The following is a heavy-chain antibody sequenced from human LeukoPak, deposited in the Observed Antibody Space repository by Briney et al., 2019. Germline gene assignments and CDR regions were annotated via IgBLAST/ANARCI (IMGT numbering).Heavy chain of an antibody. Sequence: SGTLSLTCAVSGGSISSSNWWSWVRQPPGKGLEWIGEIFHSGSTNYNPSLKSRVTISIDTSKNQFSLKLRSVTAADTAVYYCARTYCGSTTCYDAFDIWGQGTVVTVSS. V-gene: IGHV4-4*02. CDR2: IFHSGST. J-gene: IGHJ3*02. CDR1: GGSISSSNW. D-gene: IGHD2-2*01. CDR3: ARTYCGSTTCYDAFDI.